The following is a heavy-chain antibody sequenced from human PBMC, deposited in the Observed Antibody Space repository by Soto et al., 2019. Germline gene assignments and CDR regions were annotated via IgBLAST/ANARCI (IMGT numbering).Heavy chain of an antibody. D-gene: IGHD3-22*01. V-gene: IGHV3-23*01. CDR1: GFTFSDYA. CDR2: ISGRGDGT. CDR3: AKDRYYDSSGYYY. J-gene: IGHJ4*02. Sequence: GGSLKLSCAASGFTFSDYAMAWVRQAPGKGLEWVSSISGRGDGTYYAGSVKGRFTISRDNSKNTVYLQMNSLRAEDTAVYYCAKDRYYDSSGYYYFGQGTLVTVSS.